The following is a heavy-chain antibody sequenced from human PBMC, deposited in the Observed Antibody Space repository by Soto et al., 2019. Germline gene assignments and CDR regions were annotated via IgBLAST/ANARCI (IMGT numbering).Heavy chain of an antibody. CDR1: GASIRSSTFY. V-gene: IGHV4-39*01. Sequence: SETLSLTCTVSGASIRSSTFYWGWIRQPPGKGLESIANIYYDGSTYYNPSLKSRVTISIDTSTKQFFLKLSSVTAADTAVYYCVRQGFGRLHGLVDVWGQGTTVTV. CDR2: IYYDGST. CDR3: VRQGFGRLHGLVDV. J-gene: IGHJ6*02. D-gene: IGHD3-10*01.